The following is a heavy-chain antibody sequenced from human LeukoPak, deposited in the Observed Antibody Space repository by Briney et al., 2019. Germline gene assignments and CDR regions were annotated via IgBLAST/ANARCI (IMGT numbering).Heavy chain of an antibody. CDR1: GGSISSSGSC. D-gene: IGHD3-3*01. Sequence: PSETLSLTCSVSGGSISSSGSCWGWIRQPPGKGLEWIGSLYYTGTTYYNPSLKSRVTISLDTSENQFSLKLSSVTAADTAVYYCARHSSSVLRFLEWLPPLDYWGQGTLVTVSS. CDR2: LYYTGTT. CDR3: ARHSSSVLRFLEWLPPLDY. J-gene: IGHJ4*02. V-gene: IGHV4-39*01.